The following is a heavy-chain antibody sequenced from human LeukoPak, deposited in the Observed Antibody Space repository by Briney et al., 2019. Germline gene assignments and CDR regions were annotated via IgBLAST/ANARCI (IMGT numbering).Heavy chain of an antibody. CDR1: GGSFSGYY. CDR2: IYYSGST. CDR3: ARTSTGYSYGVENAFDI. Sequence: SETLSLTCAVYGGSFSGYYWSWIRQPPGKGLEWIGYIYYSGSTYYNPSLKSRVTISVDTSKNQFSLKLSSVTAADTAVYYCARTSTGYSYGVENAFDIWGQGTMVTVSS. V-gene: IGHV4-34*09. J-gene: IGHJ3*02. D-gene: IGHD5-18*01.